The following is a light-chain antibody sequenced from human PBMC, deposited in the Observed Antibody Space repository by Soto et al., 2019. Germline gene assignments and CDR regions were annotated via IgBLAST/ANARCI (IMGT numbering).Light chain of an antibody. CDR3: QQRGNWPLT. J-gene: IGKJ4*01. V-gene: IGKV3-11*01. CDR2: DAS. CDR1: QTISDY. Sequence: EIVLTHSPATLSLSPGERATLSFRASQTISDYLAWYQQKPGQTPRILIYDASKRATGVPARFSGSGSGTDFTLTISSLEPEDFAVYYCQQRGNWPLTFGGGTKVDIK.